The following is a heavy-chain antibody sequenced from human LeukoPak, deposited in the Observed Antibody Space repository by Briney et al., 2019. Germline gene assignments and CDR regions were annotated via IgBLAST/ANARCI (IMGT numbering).Heavy chain of an antibody. V-gene: IGHV1-2*02. CDR1: GYTFTSYY. Sequence: PQASVKVSCKASGYTFTSYYIHWVRQAPGQGLEWMGWISPNSGGTNYAQKFQGRVTMTRDTSISTAFMELSRLRSDDTAVYYCARVKTMIVVVRLFDYWGQGTLVTVSS. CDR2: ISPNSGGT. CDR3: ARVKTMIVVVRLFDY. D-gene: IGHD3-22*01. J-gene: IGHJ4*02.